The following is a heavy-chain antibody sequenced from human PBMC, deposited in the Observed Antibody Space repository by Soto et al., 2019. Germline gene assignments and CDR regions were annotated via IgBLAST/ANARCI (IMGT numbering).Heavy chain of an antibody. D-gene: IGHD1-26*01. J-gene: IGHJ6*02. V-gene: IGHV1-69*13. CDR2: IIPIFGTA. Sequence: GASVKVSCTASGYIFPDYYVHWVRQAPGEGLEWMGGIIPIFGTANYAQKFQGRVTITADESTSTAYMELSSLRSEDTAVYYCAREGIREEWELSVYYGMDVWGQGTTVSVPS. CDR1: GYIFPDYY. CDR3: AREGIREEWELSVYYGMDV.